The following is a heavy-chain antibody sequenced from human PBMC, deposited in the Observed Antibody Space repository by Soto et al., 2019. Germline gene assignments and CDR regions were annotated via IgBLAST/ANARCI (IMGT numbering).Heavy chain of an antibody. CDR1: GFTFSHYA. CDR3: AKDGSHNFDY. V-gene: IGHV3-30*18. D-gene: IGHD1-26*01. J-gene: IGHJ4*01. CDR2: MSYDGSNA. Sequence: QVQLVESGGGVVQPGRSLRLSCAASGFTFSHYAMHWVRQAPGKGLEWVALMSYDGSNAYYADSVKGRFTISRDNSKNTMYLQMNSMRAEDRAVYYCAKDGSHNFDYWGQGTLVTVSS.